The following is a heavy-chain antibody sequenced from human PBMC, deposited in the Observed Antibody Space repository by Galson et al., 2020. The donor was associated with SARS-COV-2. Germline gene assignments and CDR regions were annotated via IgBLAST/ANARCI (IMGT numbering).Heavy chain of an antibody. CDR1: GGSIVNGDYY. D-gene: IGHD5-12*01. Sequence: ETSETLSLTCTVSGGSIVNGDYYWSWIRQAPGKGLEWIGNIFYTGTTYLNASLKSRASMSVDKSTNQISLNLASVTAADTATYYCARDRGLTECSDGYTGYSGNWFDLWGQGTLVTVSS. J-gene: IGHJ5*01. CDR2: IFYTGTT. CDR3: ARDRGLTECSDGYTGYSGNWFDL. V-gene: IGHV4-30-4*01.